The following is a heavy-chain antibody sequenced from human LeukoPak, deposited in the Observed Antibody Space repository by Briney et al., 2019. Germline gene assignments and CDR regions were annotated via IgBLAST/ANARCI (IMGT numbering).Heavy chain of an antibody. Sequence: GGSLRLSCAASGFTFSSYAMSWVRQAPGKGLEWVSVIYSGGSTYYADSVKGRFTISRDNSKNTLYLQMNSLRAEDTAVYYCAKHSSSGWFMITDYFDYWGQGTLVTVSS. CDR3: AKHSSSGWFMITDYFDY. D-gene: IGHD6-19*01. CDR1: GFTFSSYA. J-gene: IGHJ4*02. CDR2: IYSGGST. V-gene: IGHV3-23*03.